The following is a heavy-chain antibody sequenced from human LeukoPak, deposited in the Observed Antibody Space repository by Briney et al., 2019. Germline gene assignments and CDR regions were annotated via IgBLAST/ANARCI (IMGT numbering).Heavy chain of an antibody. CDR2: IIPIFGTA. D-gene: IGHD6-6*01. V-gene: IGHV1-69*01. CDR3: ARGAEEQLDTDY. Sequence: ASVKVSCKASGGTFSSYAISWVRQAPGQGLEWMGGIIPIFGTANYAQKFQGRVTITADESTSTAYMELSSLRSEDTAVYYCARGAEEQLDTDYWGQGTLVTVSS. CDR1: GGTFSSYA. J-gene: IGHJ4*02.